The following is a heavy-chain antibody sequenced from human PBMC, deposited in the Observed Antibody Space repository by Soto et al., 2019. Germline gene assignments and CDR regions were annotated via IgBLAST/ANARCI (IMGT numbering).Heavy chain of an antibody. J-gene: IGHJ4*02. CDR2: INHSGST. V-gene: IGHV4-34*01. CDR3: ARGGRWLRPQIDY. Sequence: LSLTCAVYGGSFSGYYWSWIRQPPGKGLEWIGEINHSGSTNYNPSLKSRVTISVDTSKNQFSLKLSSVTAADTAVYYCARGGRWLRPQIDYWGQGTLVTVSS. CDR1: GGSFSGYY. D-gene: IGHD5-12*01.